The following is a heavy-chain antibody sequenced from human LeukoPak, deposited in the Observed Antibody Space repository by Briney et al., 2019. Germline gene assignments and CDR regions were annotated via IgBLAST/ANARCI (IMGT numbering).Heavy chain of an antibody. D-gene: IGHD5-18*01. CDR1: GFTFSDSA. J-gene: IGHJ4*02. V-gene: IGHV3-73*01. CDR3: TRPGNVDTPMAYDY. Sequence: PGGSLRLSCAASGFTFSDSAIHWVRQASGKGLEWVGRIRSKANSYAAAYTASLKGRFTLYRDDSKNTAYLQMNSLKTEDTAVYYCTRPGNVDTPMAYDYWGQGVLVTVSS. CDR2: IRSKANSYAA.